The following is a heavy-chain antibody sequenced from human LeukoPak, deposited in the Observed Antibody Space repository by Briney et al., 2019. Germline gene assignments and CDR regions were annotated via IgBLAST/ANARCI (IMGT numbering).Heavy chain of an antibody. J-gene: IGHJ4*02. CDR2: INHSGST. CDR1: GGSFSGYY. Sequence: SETLSLTCAVYGGSFSGYYWSWIRQPPGEGLEWIGEINHSGSTNYNPSLKSRVTISVDTSKNQFSLKLSSVTAADTAVYYCARVGSRGFGYWGQGTLVTVSS. D-gene: IGHD3-10*01. CDR3: ARVGSRGFGY. V-gene: IGHV4-34*01.